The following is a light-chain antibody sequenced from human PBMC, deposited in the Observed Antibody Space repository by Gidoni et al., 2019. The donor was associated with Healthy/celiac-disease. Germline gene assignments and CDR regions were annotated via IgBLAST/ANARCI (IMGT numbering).Light chain of an antibody. J-gene: IGLJ3*02. V-gene: IGLV3-19*01. CDR2: GKN. Sequence: SSELTHDSAVSVALGQTVRITCQGDSLRSYYASWYQQTPGQAPVLVIYGKNNRPSGIPDRFSGSSSGNTASLTITGAQAEEEADYYCNSRDSSGNHWVFGGGTKLTVL. CDR3: NSRDSSGNHWV. CDR1: SLRSYY.